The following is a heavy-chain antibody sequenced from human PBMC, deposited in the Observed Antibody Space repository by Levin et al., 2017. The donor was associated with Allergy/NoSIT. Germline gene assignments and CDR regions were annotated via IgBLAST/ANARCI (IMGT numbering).Heavy chain of an antibody. CDR1: GFTFSSYA. D-gene: IGHD3-3*01. CDR2: VSGSGGST. J-gene: IGHJ4*02. Sequence: SCAASGFTFSSYAMSWVRQAPGKGLEWVSAVSGSGGSTFYADSVKGRFTISRDNSKNTLYLQMHSLRAEDTAVYYCAKDLGGDTIFGVVIGLFDYWGQGTLVTVSS. CDR3: AKDLGGDTIFGVVIGLFDY. V-gene: IGHV3-23*01.